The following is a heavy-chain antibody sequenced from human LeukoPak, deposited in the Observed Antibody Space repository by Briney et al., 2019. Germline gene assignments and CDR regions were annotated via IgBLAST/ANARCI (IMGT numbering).Heavy chain of an antibody. CDR3: ARGRGATVITNFDY. CDR2: ISPGDSDT. D-gene: IGHD4-23*01. CDR1: GYTFTGYW. V-gene: IGHV5-51*01. J-gene: IGHJ4*02. Sequence: GASVKVSCKSSGYTFTGYWIGWVRQMPGKGLEWMGIISPGDSDTRYSPSFQGQVTMSADKSINTAYLQWGSLKASDTAMYYCARGRGATVITNFDYWGQGTLVTVSS.